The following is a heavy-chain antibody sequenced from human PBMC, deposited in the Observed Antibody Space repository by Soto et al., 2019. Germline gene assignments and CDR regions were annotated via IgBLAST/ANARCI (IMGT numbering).Heavy chain of an antibody. CDR3: ARGGYSSGSVRAAYYNALDV. CDR1: GFTFSTYT. CDR2: ISYDGDNK. Sequence: PGGSLRLSCAASGFTFSTYTIHFFRHAPCKGLEWVAVISYDGDNKYYVDSVKGRFTISRDNFKDTLYLQMNSLRADDTAVYYCARGGYSSGSVRAAYYNALDVWGQGTTVTVSS. D-gene: IGHD6-19*01. J-gene: IGHJ6*02. V-gene: IGHV3-30*01.